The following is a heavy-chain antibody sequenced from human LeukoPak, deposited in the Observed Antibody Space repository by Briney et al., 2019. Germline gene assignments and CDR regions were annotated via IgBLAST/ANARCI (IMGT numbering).Heavy chain of an antibody. CDR3: ARVGYCSSTSCYSYNY. CDR1: GYTFTGYY. CDR2: INPNSGGT. V-gene: IGHV1-2*02. J-gene: IGHJ4*02. D-gene: IGHD2-2*02. Sequence: ASVKVSCKASGYTFTGYYMHWVRQAPGQGLEWMGWINPNSGGTNYAQKFQGRVTMTRDTSISTAYMELSRLRSDDTAVYYCARVGYCSSTSCYSYNYWGQGTLVTVS.